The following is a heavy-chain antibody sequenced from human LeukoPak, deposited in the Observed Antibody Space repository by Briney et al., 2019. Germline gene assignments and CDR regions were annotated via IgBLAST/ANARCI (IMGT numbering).Heavy chain of an antibody. CDR2: IYYSGST. CDR3: ARDSRISAAGRGLYYFDY. Sequence: PSETLSLTCTVSGGSLSSSSYYWGWIRQPPGKGLEWIGSIYYSGSTYYNPSLKSRVTISVDTSKNQFSLKLSSVTAADTAVYYCARDSRISAAGRGLYYFDYWGQGTLVTVSS. CDR1: GGSLSSSSYY. J-gene: IGHJ4*02. D-gene: IGHD6-13*01. V-gene: IGHV4-39*07.